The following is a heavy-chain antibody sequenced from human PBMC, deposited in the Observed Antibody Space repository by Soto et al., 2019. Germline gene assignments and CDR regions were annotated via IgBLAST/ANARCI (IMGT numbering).Heavy chain of an antibody. V-gene: IGHV1-18*01. D-gene: IGHD3-10*01. CDR1: GYTFTNYG. CDR2: INVYNGNT. J-gene: IGHJ5*02. Sequence: QVQLVQSGGEVKKPGASVKVSCKASGYTFTNYGISWVRQAPGQGLEWMVWINVYNGNTKYAQKVQGRVTRTTDTSTSTAYMGLRSLRSDDTAVYYCARGVGSGSYYNQYNWFDPWGQGTLVTVSS. CDR3: ARGVGSGSYYNQYNWFDP.